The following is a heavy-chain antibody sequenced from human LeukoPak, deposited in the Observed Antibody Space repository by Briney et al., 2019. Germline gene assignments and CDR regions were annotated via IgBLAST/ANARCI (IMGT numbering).Heavy chain of an antibody. D-gene: IGHD6-19*01. CDR1: GFTFSDYY. V-gene: IGHV3-11*04. CDR2: MSSSGSTI. CDR3: AKESRQWLVLGGVDY. J-gene: IGHJ4*02. Sequence: GGSLRLSCAASGFTFSDYYMSWIRQALGKGLEWVSYMSSSGSTIYYADSVKGRFTISRDNAKNSLYLQMNSLRAEDTAVYYCAKESRQWLVLGGVDYWGQGTLVTVSS.